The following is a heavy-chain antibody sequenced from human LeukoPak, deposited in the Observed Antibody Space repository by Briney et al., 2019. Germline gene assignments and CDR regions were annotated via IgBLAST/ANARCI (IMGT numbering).Heavy chain of an antibody. CDR1: GYTFTGYY. D-gene: IGHD1-14*01. J-gene: IGHJ3*02. Sequence: GASVKVSCKASGYTFTGYYMHWVRQAPGQGLEWMGWINPNSGGTNYAQKFQGRVTMTRDTSITTAYMELSRLRSDDTAVYYCAYFKGQGITSDAFDIWGQGTMVTVSS. CDR3: AYFKGQGITSDAFDI. V-gene: IGHV1-2*02. CDR2: INPNSGGT.